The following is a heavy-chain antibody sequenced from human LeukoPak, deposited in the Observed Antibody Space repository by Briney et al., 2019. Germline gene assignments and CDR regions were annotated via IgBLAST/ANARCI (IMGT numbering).Heavy chain of an antibody. CDR2: ISAYNGNT. D-gene: IGHD6-19*01. J-gene: IGHJ5*02. Sequence: ASVKVSCKTSGYTFTDYYLHWVRQAPGQGLEWMGWISAYNGNTNYAQKLQGRVTMTTDTSTSTAYMELRSLRSDDTAVYYCARDRQWLAGRWFDPWGQGTLVTVSS. V-gene: IGHV1-18*04. CDR1: GYTFTDYY. CDR3: ARDRQWLAGRWFDP.